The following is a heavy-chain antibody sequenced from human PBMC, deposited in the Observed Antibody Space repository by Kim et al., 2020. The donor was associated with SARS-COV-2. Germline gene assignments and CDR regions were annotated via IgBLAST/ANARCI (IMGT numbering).Heavy chain of an antibody. CDR3: AREGGDFPFDY. Sequence: GGSLRLSCAASGFTFSSYGMHWVRQAPGKGLEWVAVIWYDGSNIYYADSVKGRFTISRDNSKNTLYLQMNSLRAEDTAVYYCAREGGDFPFDYWGQGTLVTVSS. CDR2: IWYDGSNI. V-gene: IGHV3-33*01. D-gene: IGHD2-21*01. J-gene: IGHJ4*02. CDR1: GFTFSSYG.